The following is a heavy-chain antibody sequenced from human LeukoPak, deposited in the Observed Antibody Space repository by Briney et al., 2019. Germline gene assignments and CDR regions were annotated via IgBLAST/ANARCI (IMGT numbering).Heavy chain of an antibody. D-gene: IGHD2-2*01. J-gene: IGHJ4*02. CDR1: GFTFSSYA. V-gene: IGHV3-30-3*02. CDR2: ISYDGSNK. CDR3: AKLIPTVDCSRTSCYGFDY. Sequence: GGSLRLSCAASGFTFSSYAMHWVRQAPGKGLEWVAVISYDGSNKYYADSVKGRFTISRDNSKNTLYLQMNSLRAEDTALYYCAKLIPTVDCSRTSCYGFDYWGQGTLVTVSS.